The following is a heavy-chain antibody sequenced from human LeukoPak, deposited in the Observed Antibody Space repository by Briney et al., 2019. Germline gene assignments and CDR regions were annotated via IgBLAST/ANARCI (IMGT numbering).Heavy chain of an antibody. V-gene: IGHV3-21*01. CDR3: ARGGYSYGYPGY. J-gene: IGHJ4*02. CDR1: GFTFSSYS. D-gene: IGHD5-18*01. Sequence: PGGSLRLSCAASGFTFSSYSMNWVRQAPGKGLEWVSSISSSSSYIYYADSVKGRFTISRDNAKNSLYLQMNSLRAEDTAVYYCARGGYSYGYPGYWGQGTLVTVSS. CDR2: ISSSSSYI.